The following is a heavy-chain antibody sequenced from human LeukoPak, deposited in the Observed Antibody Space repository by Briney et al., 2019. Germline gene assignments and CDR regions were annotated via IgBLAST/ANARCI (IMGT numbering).Heavy chain of an antibody. CDR1: GFTFSSYS. CDR2: ISSSSSYI. CDR3: ARDGPIDAFDI. J-gene: IGHJ3*02. Sequence: GGSLRLSCAASGFTFSSYSMNWVRQAPGKGLEWVPSISSSSSYIYYADSVKGRFTISRDNAKNSLYLQMNSLRAEDTAGYYCARDGPIDAFDIWGQGTMVTVSS. V-gene: IGHV3-21*01.